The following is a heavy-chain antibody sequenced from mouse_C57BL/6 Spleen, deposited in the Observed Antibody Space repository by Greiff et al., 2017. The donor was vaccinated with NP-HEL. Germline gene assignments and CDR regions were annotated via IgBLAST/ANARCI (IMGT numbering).Heavy chain of an antibody. CDR3: AYGSSSAWFAY. CDR1: GFTFSDYG. CDR2: ISSGSSTI. V-gene: IGHV5-17*01. J-gene: IGHJ3*01. Sequence: EVMLVESGGGLVKPGGSLKLSCAASGFTFSDYGMHWVRQAPEKGLEWVAYISSGSSTIYYADTVKGRFTISRDNAKNTLFLQMTSLRSEDTAMYYCAYGSSSAWFAYWGQGTLVTVSA. D-gene: IGHD1-1*01.